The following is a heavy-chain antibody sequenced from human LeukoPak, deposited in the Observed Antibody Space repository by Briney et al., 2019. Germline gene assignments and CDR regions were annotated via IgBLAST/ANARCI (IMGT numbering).Heavy chain of an antibody. CDR1: GGSISSGSYY. CDR2: IYTSGST. V-gene: IGHV4-61*02. CDR3: RIERDYSNYSMGYYYYYYMDV. D-gene: IGHD4-11*01. Sequence: PSETLSLTCTVSGGSISSGSYYWSWIRQPAGKGLEWIGRIYTSGSTNYNPSLKSRVTISVDTSKNQFSLKLSSVTAADTAVYYSRIERDYSNYSMGYYYYYYMDVWGKGTTVTVSS. J-gene: IGHJ6*03.